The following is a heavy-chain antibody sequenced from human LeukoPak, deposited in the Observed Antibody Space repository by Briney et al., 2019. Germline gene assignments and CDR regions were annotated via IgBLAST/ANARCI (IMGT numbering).Heavy chain of an antibody. CDR1: VYTFSTYD. CDR3: ARVAGSIDY. J-gene: IGHJ4*02. CDR2: MNPNSGYT. V-gene: IGHV1-8*03. D-gene: IGHD6-19*01. Sequence: VASVKVSCKPSVYTFSTYDINWVRQALGQGLEWMGWMNPNSGYTGYAQKFQGRVTITRSTSISTVYMELSSLRSDDTAVYYCARVAGSIDYWGQGTLVTVSS.